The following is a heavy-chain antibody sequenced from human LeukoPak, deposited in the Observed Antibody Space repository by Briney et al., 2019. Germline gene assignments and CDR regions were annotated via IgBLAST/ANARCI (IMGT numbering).Heavy chain of an antibody. D-gene: IGHD1-26*01. Sequence: SVKVSCKASGGTFSSYAISWVRQAPGQGLEWMGGIIPIFGTANYAQKFQERVTITRDMSTSTAYMELSSLRSEDTAVYYCAAEGGSYSDYYYGMDVWGQGTTVTVSS. CDR2: IIPIFGTA. CDR1: GGTFSSYA. V-gene: IGHV1-69*05. CDR3: AAEGGSYSDYYYGMDV. J-gene: IGHJ6*02.